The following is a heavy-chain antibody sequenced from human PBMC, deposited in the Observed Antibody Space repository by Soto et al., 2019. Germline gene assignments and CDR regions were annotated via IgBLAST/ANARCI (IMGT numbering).Heavy chain of an antibody. CDR3: ARVLYYGSGSYSPYGMDV. CDR2: VSPPFRTS. D-gene: IGHD3-10*01. J-gene: IGHJ6*02. CDR1: GVSFNNNG. V-gene: IGHV1-69*01. Sequence: QVQLVQSGAEVKKPGSSVKVSCKTSGVSFNNNGIGWVRQAPGHGLEWMGGVSPPFRTSNYARKFQGRISITADASTGTVNMELSSLPSEDTAQYYCARVLYYGSGSYSPYGMDVWGQGPTVTVSS.